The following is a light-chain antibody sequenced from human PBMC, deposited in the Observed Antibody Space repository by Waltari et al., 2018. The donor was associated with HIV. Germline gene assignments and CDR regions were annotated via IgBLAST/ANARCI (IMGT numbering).Light chain of an antibody. J-gene: IGLJ3*02. CDR2: DVI. Sequence: QSALTQPASVSGSPGPSITIPCPGTSSDLGGCNYVSCYQQHPGKPPKVLIYDVINRPSGISDRFSGSKSGSTASLTISGLQAEDEADYYCASYTARSIPWVFGGGTKLTVV. CDR3: ASYTARSIPWV. CDR1: SSDLGGCNY. V-gene: IGLV2-14*03.